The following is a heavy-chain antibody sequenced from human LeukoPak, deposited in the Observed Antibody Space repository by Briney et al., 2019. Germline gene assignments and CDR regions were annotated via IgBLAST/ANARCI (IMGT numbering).Heavy chain of an antibody. D-gene: IGHD2-2*01. CDR2: IIPIFGTA. V-gene: IGHV1-69*13. J-gene: IGHJ6*02. Sequence: ASVKVSCKASGYTFTSYGISWVRQAPGQGLEWMGGIIPIFGTANYAQKFQGRVTITADESTSTAYMELSSLRSEDTAVYYCATFLEADPYCSSTSCYGSYYYYGMDVWGQGTTVTVSS. CDR1: GYTFTSYG. CDR3: ATFLEADPYCSSTSCYGSYYYYGMDV.